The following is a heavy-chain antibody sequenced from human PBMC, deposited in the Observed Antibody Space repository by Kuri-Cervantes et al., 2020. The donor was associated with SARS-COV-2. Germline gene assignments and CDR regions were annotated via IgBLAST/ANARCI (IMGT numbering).Heavy chain of an antibody. D-gene: IGHD3-22*01. J-gene: IGHJ6*02. CDR3: ARGRRNYYDSSGYYNYYYCMDV. CDR2: IIPIFGTA. CDR1: GGTFSSYA. Sequence: SVKVSCKASGGTFSSYAISWVRQAPGQGLEWMGGIIPIFGTANYAQKFQGRVTITADESTSTAYMELSSLRSEDTAVYYCARGRRNYYDSSGYYNYYYCMDVWGQGTTVTVSS. V-gene: IGHV1-69*13.